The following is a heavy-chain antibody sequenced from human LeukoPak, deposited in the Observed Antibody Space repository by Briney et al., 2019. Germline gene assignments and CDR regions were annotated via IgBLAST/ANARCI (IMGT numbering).Heavy chain of an antibody. D-gene: IGHD3-10*01. CDR2: ISYDGSNK. CDR3: AKDGGSGTEYYYGMDV. Sequence: QPGGSLRLSCAASGFTFSSYAMHWVRQAPGKGLEWVAVISYDGSNKYYADSVKGRFTISRDNSKNTLYLQMNSLRAEDTAVYYCAKDGGSGTEYYYGMDVWGQGTTVTVSS. CDR1: GFTFSSYA. J-gene: IGHJ6*02. V-gene: IGHV3-30-3*01.